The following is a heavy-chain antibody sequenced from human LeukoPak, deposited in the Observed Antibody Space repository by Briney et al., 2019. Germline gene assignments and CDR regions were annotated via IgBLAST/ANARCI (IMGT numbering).Heavy chain of an antibody. CDR1: GFTFSSYA. J-gene: IGHJ4*02. CDR3: AKDRYCSGGSCSGDVDY. CDR2: IIGNGASA. V-gene: IGHV3-23*01. D-gene: IGHD2-15*01. Sequence: GGSLRLSCAASGFTFSSYAMSWVRQAPGKGLEWVAGIIGNGASAYYADSVRGRFSISRDNSKSTLYLQMNTLGAEDTAVYYCAKDRYCSGGSCSGDVDYWGQGTLVTVSS.